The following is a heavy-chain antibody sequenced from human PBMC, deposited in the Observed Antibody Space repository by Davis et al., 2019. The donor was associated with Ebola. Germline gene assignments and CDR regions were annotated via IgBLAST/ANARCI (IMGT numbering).Heavy chain of an antibody. J-gene: IGHJ4*02. CDR3: AREGREGRAGAQPFDY. V-gene: IGHV4-59*01. CDR2: IHYSGST. Sequence: PSETLSLTCTVSGGSISTYYWSWIRQPPGKGLEWIGYIHYSGSTNYKSSLKSRVTISVDTSKNQFSLKLTSVTAADTAVYYCAREGREGRAGAQPFDYWGQGTLVTVSS. CDR1: GGSISTYY. D-gene: IGHD3-10*01.